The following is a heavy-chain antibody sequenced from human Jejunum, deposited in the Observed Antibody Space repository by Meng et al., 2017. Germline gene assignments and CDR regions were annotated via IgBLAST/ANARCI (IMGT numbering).Heavy chain of an antibody. D-gene: IGHD1-1*01. Sequence: ASVKVSCKASGYTFTDYYMHWVRQAPGQGLEWMGRINPNSGATNYAEIFQGRVTATSDTSTSTTYVEVRSLRSDDTAVYYCARDRLDVPKTYYFDGMDVWGQGTTVTVSS. CDR2: INPNSGAT. CDR3: ARDRLDVPKTYYFDGMDV. J-gene: IGHJ6*02. CDR1: GYTFTDYY. V-gene: IGHV1-2*06.